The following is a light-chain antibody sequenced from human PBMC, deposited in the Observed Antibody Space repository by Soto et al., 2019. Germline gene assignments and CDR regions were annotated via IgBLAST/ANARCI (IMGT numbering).Light chain of an antibody. CDR1: QSDLDSNNKNY. V-gene: IGKV4-1*01. Sequence: DIVITQSADSLAVSLGDTATMNCTFSQSDLDSNNKNYLSWYQKKPGQPPKLLIYWASTRESGVPERFSGSGSGTDFTLTISNLQAEDVGVYYCQQFCYSSRTFAQGTEVDIK. CDR2: WAS. J-gene: IGKJ1*01. CDR3: QQFCYSSRT.